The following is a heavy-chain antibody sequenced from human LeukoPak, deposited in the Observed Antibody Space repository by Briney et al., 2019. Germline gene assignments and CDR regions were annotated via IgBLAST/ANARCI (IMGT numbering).Heavy chain of an antibody. CDR3: VKSGIAAAGQRGYFDY. V-gene: IGHV3-30*18. D-gene: IGHD6-13*01. J-gene: IGHJ4*02. CDR2: MSNDGSNK. CDR1: GFTFSSYG. Sequence: PGRSLRLSCAASGFTFSSYGMHWVRQAPGKGLEWVAVMSNDGSNKYYADSVKGRFTVSRDNSKNTLYLQMNSPRAEDTATYYCVKSGIAAAGQRGYFDYWGQGTLVTVSS.